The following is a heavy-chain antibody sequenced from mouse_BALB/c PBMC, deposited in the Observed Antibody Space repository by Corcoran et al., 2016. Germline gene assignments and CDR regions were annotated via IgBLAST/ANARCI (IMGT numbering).Heavy chain of an antibody. CDR2: IDPANGNT. CDR1: GFNIKDTY. D-gene: IGHD1-2*01. J-gene: IGHJ3*01. V-gene: IGHV14-3*02. CDR3: ASLRLRSY. Sequence: EVQLQQSGAELVKPGASVKLSCTASGFNIKDTYMHWVKQRPEQGLEWIGRIDPANGNTKYDPKFQGKATITADTSSNTAYRQLSSLTSEDTAVYYCASLRLRSYWGQGTLVTVSA.